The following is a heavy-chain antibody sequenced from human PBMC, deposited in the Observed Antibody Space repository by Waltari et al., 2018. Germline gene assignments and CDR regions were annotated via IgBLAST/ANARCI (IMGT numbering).Heavy chain of an antibody. V-gene: IGHV4-59*02. CDR2: ICYSGTS. CDR1: GGSVSSYY. Sequence: QVQLQESGPGLVKPSETLSLNCTFFGGSVSSYYWAWVRQSPGKALEWIGNICYSGTSNYNPSFKSRFTISLDTSKNHFSLTLRSVTVADTAVYFCAGGRDGKWSSRWSTTQEDRYYYGIDFWGRGTTVTVSS. J-gene: IGHJ6*02. CDR3: AGGRDGKWSSRWSTTQEDRYYYGIDF. D-gene: IGHD2-2*01.